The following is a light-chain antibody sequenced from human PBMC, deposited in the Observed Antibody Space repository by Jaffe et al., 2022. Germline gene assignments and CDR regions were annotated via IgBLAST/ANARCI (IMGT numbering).Light chain of an antibody. Sequence: DIQMTQSPSSLSASVGDRVTITCQASQDISNYLSWYQQKPGKAPKLLIYDASNLETGVPSRFSGSGSGTDFTFTISSLQPEDIATYYCQQCDNLPLTFGGGTQVEIK. CDR3: QQCDNLPLT. CDR2: DAS. V-gene: IGKV1-33*01. J-gene: IGKJ4*01. CDR1: QDISNY.